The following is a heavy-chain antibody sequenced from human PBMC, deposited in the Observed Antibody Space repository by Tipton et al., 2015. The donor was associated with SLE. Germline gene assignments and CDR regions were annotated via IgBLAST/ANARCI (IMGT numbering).Heavy chain of an antibody. CDR1: GGSISSGSYY. Sequence: TLSLTCTVSGGSISSGSYYWSWIRQPPGKGLEWIGYIYYSGSTNYNPSLKSRVTISVDTSKNQFSLKLSSVTAADTAVYYCARDNYGSGSYYLFDYWGQGTLVTVSS. J-gene: IGHJ4*02. CDR2: IYYSGST. CDR3: ARDNYGSGSYYLFDY. V-gene: IGHV4-61*01. D-gene: IGHD3-10*01.